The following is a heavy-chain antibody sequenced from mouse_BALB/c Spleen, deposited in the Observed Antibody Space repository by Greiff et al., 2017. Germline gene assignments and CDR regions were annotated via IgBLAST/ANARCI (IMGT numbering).Heavy chain of an antibody. CDR3: ARHDDEGFAY. J-gene: IGHJ3*01. CDR2: ISSGGGST. V-gene: IGHV5-12-1*01. Sequence: EVKVVESGGGLVKPGGSLKLSCAASGFAFSSYDMSWVRQTPEKRLEWVAYISSGGGSTYYPDTVKGRFTISRDNAKNTLYLQMSSLKSEDTAMYYCARHDDEGFAYWGQGTLVTVAA. CDR1: GFAFSSYD. D-gene: IGHD2-12*01.